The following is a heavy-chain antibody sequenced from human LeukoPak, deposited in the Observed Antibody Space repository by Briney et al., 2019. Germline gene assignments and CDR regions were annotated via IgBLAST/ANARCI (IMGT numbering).Heavy chain of an antibody. CDR3: ARTYYDIYNWFDP. CDR2: INPNSGGT. CDR1: GYTFTGYY. D-gene: IGHD3-9*01. J-gene: IGHJ5*02. Sequence: ASVKVSCKASGYTFTGYYMHWVRQAPGQGLEWMGWINPNSGGTNYQGSVTMTRDTSISTAYMELSRLRSDDTAVYYCARTYYDIYNWFDPWGQGTLVTVSS. V-gene: IGHV1-2*02.